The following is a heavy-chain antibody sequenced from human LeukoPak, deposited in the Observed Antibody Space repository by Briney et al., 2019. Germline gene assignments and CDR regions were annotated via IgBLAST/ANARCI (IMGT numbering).Heavy chain of an antibody. CDR1: GGSISSYY. D-gene: IGHD3-22*01. V-gene: IGHV4-59*08. CDR2: IYYSGST. CDR3: ARRATYYYDSSGYYVGYYGMDV. J-gene: IGHJ6*02. Sequence: SETLSLTCTVSGGSISSYYWSWIRQPPGKGLEWVGYIYYSGSTNYNPSLKSRVTISVDTSKNQFSLKLSSVTAADTAVYYCARRATYYYDSSGYYVGYYGMDVWGQGTTVTVSS.